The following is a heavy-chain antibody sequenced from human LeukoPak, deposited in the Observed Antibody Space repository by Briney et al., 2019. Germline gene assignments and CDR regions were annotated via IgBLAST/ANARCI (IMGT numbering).Heavy chain of an antibody. Sequence: PGGSLRLSCAASGFAFSSYWIHWVRQAPGKGLEWVAVISYDGSNKYYADSVKGRFTISRDNSKNTLYLQMNSLRAEDTAVYYCARTSVVTRGPWGQGTLVTVSS. CDR2: ISYDGSNK. D-gene: IGHD4-23*01. J-gene: IGHJ5*02. CDR3: ARTSVVTRGP. CDR1: GFAFSSYW. V-gene: IGHV3-30-3*01.